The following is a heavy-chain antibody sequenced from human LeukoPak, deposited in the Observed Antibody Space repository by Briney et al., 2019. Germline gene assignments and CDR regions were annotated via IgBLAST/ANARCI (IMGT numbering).Heavy chain of an antibody. Sequence: SETLSLTCAVYGGSFSGYYWSWIRQPPGKGLEWIGEINHSGSTNYNPSLKSRVTISVDTSKNQFSLKLSSVTAADTAVYYCARHVRLRYFDWSERGGHWFDPWGQGTLVTVSS. CDR2: INHSGST. V-gene: IGHV4-34*01. J-gene: IGHJ5*02. D-gene: IGHD3-9*01. CDR1: GGSFSGYY. CDR3: ARHVRLRYFDWSERGGHWFDP.